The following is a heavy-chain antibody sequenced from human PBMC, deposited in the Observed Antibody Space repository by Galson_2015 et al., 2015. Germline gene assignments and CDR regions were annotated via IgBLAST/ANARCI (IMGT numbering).Heavy chain of an antibody. V-gene: IGHV3-23*01. CDR2: ISGSGGRI. D-gene: IGHD3-10*01. CDR1: GFTFRRYA. J-gene: IGHJ4*02. Sequence: SLRLPCAACGFTFRRYAMTWVRQAPGTGLEWVSTISGSGGRIYYADSVKGRVRLSSGSSKNKLYLQMNTLRAEDKALYYCAKADRWHLVRGLDSWGQGTVVTVAS. CDR3: AKADRWHLVRGLDS.